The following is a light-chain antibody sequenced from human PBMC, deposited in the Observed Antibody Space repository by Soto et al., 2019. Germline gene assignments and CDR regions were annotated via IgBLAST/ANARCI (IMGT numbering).Light chain of an antibody. J-gene: IGKJ2*01. V-gene: IGKV3-20*01. CDR2: AAS. CDR1: QSVGSTY. Sequence: EIVLTQSPGTLSLSPGVRATLSCRASQSVGSTYLAWYQQKPGQAPRLLIYAASSMAAGIPDRFSGSGSATTFTLTISRQEPEDVAVDDCQQYETSPPPYTFRQGTKLEIK. CDR3: QQYETSPPPYT.